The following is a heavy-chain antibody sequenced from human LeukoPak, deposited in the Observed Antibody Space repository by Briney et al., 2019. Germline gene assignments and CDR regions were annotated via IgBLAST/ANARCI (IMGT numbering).Heavy chain of an antibody. Sequence: SETLSLTCTVSGGSISSSSYYWGWIRQPPGKGLEWIGSIYYSGSTYYNPSLKSRVTISVDTSKDQFSLKLSSVIAADTAVYYCATMGNSGSYPFYYYYMDVWGKGTTVTVSS. J-gene: IGHJ6*03. V-gene: IGHV4-39*01. D-gene: IGHD3-10*01. CDR1: GGSISSSSYY. CDR3: ATMGNSGSYPFYYYYMDV. CDR2: IYYSGST.